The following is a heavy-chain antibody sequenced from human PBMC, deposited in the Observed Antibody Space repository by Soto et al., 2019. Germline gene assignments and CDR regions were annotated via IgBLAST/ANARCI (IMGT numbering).Heavy chain of an antibody. J-gene: IGHJ3*02. Sequence: PGGSLRLSCAASGFTFSSYAMSWVRQAPGKGLEWVSAISGSGGSTYYADSVKGRFTISRDNSKNTLYLQMNSLRAEDTAVYYCAKDSAALPAQSPTDAFDIWGQGTMVTVSS. D-gene: IGHD6-25*01. CDR2: ISGSGGST. V-gene: IGHV3-23*01. CDR3: AKDSAALPAQSPTDAFDI. CDR1: GFTFSSYA.